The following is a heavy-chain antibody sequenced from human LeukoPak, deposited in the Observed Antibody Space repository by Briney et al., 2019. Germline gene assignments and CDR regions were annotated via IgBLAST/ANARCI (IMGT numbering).Heavy chain of an antibody. CDR3: AREGEMATIRYFDY. CDR1: GGSFSGYY. CDR2: INHSGST. V-gene: IGHV4-34*01. J-gene: IGHJ4*02. D-gene: IGHD5-24*01. Sequence: SETLSLTCAVYGGSFSGYYWSWIRQPPGKGLEWIGDINHSGSTNYNPSLKSRVTISVDTSKNQFSLKLSSVTAADTVVYYWAREGEMATIRYFDYWGQGTLVTVSS.